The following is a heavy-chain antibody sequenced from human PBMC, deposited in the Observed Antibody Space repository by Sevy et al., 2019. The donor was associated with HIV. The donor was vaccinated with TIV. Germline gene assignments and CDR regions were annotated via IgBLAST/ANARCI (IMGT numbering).Heavy chain of an antibody. CDR3: ARAAYYCSTTSCYIDY. D-gene: IGHD2-2*02. J-gene: IGHJ4*02. Sequence: GGSLRLSCVASGFTFSTYTMNWVRQAPGKGLEWVSSISSSSSYIYYADSVKGRFTISRDNAKNSLYLQMNSLRVEDTAVYYCARAAYYCSTTSCYIDYWGQGTLVTVSS. CDR1: GFTFSTYT. CDR2: ISSSSSYI. V-gene: IGHV3-21*01.